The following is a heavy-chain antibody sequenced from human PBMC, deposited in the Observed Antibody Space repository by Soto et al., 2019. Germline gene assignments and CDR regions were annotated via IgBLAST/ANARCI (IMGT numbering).Heavy chain of an antibody. CDR3: AREAIPYSSSWYEEYYFDY. CDR1: GFTFSDYY. V-gene: IGHV3-11*01. D-gene: IGHD6-13*01. CDR2: ISSSGSTI. J-gene: IGHJ4*02. Sequence: QVQLEESGGGLVKPGGSLRLSCAASGFTFSDYYMSWIRQAPGKGLEWVSYISSSGSTIYYADSVKGRFTISRDNAKNSLYLQMNSLRAEDPAVYYCAREAIPYSSSWYEEYYFDYWGQGTLVTVSS.